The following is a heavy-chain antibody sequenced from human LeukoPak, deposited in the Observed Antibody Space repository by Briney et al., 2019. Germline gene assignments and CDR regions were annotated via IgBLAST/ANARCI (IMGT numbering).Heavy chain of an antibody. CDR1: GFTFGDYA. CDR2: IRSKAYGGTT. CDR3: TVDSSGNDY. J-gene: IGHJ4*02. D-gene: IGHD3-22*01. Sequence: GGSLRLSCTASGFTFGDYAMSWVRQAPGKGLEWVGLIRSKAYGGTTEYAASVKGRFTISRDDSKSIAYLQMNSLKTEDTAVYYCTVDSSGNDYWGQGTLVTVSS. V-gene: IGHV3-49*04.